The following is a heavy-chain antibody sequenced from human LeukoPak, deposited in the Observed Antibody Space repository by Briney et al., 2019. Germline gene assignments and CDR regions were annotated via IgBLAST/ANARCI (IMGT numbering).Heavy chain of an antibody. D-gene: IGHD5-18*01. CDR1: GYSFTSYW. CDR3: ARHDKSYGSPFDY. Sequence: GKSLKISCKGSGYSFTSYWISWVRQMPGKGLEWMGRIDPSDSYTNYSPSFQGHVTISADKSISTAYLQWSSLKASDTAMYYCARHDKSYGSPFDYWGQGTLVTVSS. CDR2: IDPSDSYT. J-gene: IGHJ4*02. V-gene: IGHV5-10-1*01.